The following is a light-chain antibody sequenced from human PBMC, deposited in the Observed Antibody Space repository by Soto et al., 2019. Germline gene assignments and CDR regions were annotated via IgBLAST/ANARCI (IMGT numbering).Light chain of an antibody. J-gene: IGKJ3*01. CDR2: DAS. V-gene: IGKV1-5*01. CDR1: QNIDTW. Sequence: DIQMTQSPSALSTSVGDRVTITCRSSQNIDTWLAWYQQKPGRAPKLLISDASTLESGVPSRFSGSGSGTEFTLTISGLQPDDFATYYCQQYNSYPYTFGPGTKVDVK. CDR3: QQYNSYPYT.